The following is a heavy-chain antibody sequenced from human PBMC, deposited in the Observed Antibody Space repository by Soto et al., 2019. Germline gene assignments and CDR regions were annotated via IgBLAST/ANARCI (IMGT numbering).Heavy chain of an antibody. V-gene: IGHV2-5*02. CDR1: GFSLSTSGVG. CDR3: AHHNWNDSTWDY. J-gene: IGHJ4*02. Sequence: QITLKESGPTLVKPTQTLTLTCTFSGFSLSTSGVGVGWIRQPPGKALEWLALIYWDDDKRYSPSLKSRHTITKDTSKNQVVLTMTNMDPVDTATYYCAHHNWNDSTWDYWGQGTLVTVSS. D-gene: IGHD1-1*01. CDR2: IYWDDDK.